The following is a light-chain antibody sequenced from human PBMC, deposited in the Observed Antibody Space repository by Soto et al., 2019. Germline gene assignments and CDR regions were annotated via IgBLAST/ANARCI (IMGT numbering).Light chain of an antibody. V-gene: IGLV2-14*01. CDR1: SCDIGAYSY. CDR3: SSYTSSGTLWV. Sequence: QSALTQPASVSGSPGQSITISCAGTSCDIGAYSYVSWYQQHPGKAPKLMIYDVTNRPSGVSDRFSGSKSGNTASLTISGLQTEDEADYYCSSYTSSGTLWVFGGGTKLTVL. J-gene: IGLJ3*02. CDR2: DVT.